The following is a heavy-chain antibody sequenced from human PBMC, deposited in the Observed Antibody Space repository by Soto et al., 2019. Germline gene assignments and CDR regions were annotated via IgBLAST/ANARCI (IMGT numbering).Heavy chain of an antibody. D-gene: IGHD6-13*01. Sequence: GGSLRLSCAASGPSFSSYPMTWVQQAPGKGLEWVSAISGSGDTTLYAASVRGRLIISRDNSKNKVYLDMSSLRAEDTALYYCAGPVGGYQVLFGTWYGTRSDYWGQGTLVTVSS. V-gene: IGHV3-23*01. CDR1: GPSFSSYP. CDR2: ISGSGDTT. CDR3: AGPVGGYQVLFGTWYGTRSDY. J-gene: IGHJ4*02.